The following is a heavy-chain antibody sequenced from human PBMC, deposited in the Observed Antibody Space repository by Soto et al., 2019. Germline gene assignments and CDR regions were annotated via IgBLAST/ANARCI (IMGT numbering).Heavy chain of an antibody. Sequence: GGSLRLSCAASGFTFSSYSMNWVRQAPGKGLEWVSSISSSSSYIYYADSVKGRFTISRDNAKNSLYLQMNSLRAEDTAVYYCARGSYDSSGYYRWYSDCWGQGTLVTVSS. CDR3: ARGSYDSSGYYRWYSDC. CDR1: GFTFSSYS. CDR2: ISSSSSYI. V-gene: IGHV3-21*01. J-gene: IGHJ4*02. D-gene: IGHD3-22*01.